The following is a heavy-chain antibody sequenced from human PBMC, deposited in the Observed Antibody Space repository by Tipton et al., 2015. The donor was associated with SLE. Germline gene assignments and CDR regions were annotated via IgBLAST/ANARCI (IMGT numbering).Heavy chain of an antibody. CDR2: IYYSGST. J-gene: IGHJ4*02. D-gene: IGHD4-17*01. V-gene: IGHV4-59*08. CDR1: GGSISSYY. CDR3: AARTTVTKFDF. Sequence: TLSLTCTVSGGSISSYYWSWIRQPPGKGLEWIGYIYYSGSTNYNPSVKSRAAISLDTSENLFSLRLTSVIAADTAVYYCAARTTVTKFDFWGQGTLVTVS.